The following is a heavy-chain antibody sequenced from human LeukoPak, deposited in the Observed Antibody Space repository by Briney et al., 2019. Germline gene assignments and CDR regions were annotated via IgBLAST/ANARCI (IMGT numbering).Heavy chain of an antibody. CDR3: ATDDGQQQLVRHY. CDR1: GYTLTELS. D-gene: IGHD6-13*01. Sequence: GASVKVSCKVSGYTLTELSMHWVRQAPGKGLEWMGGFDPEDGETIYAQKFQGRVTMTEDTSTDTAYMELSGLRSEDTAVYYCATDDGQQQLVRHYWGQGTLDTVSS. J-gene: IGHJ4*02. V-gene: IGHV1-24*01. CDR2: FDPEDGET.